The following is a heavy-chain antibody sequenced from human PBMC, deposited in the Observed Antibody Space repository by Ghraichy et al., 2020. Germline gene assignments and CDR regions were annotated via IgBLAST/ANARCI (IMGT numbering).Heavy chain of an antibody. V-gene: IGHV4-59*01. Sequence: SETLSLTSTVSGGSISSYYWSWIRQPPGKGLEWIGYIYYSGSTNYNPSLKSRVTISVDTSKNQFSLKLSSVTAADTAVYYCARVTSSSGNYYYYYMDVWGKGTTVTVSS. J-gene: IGHJ6*03. CDR3: ARVTSSSGNYYYYYMDV. D-gene: IGHD6-6*01. CDR2: IYYSGST. CDR1: GGSISSYY.